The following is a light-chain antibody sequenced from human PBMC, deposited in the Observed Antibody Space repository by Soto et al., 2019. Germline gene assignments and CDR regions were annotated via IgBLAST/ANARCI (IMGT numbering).Light chain of an antibody. CDR2: DAS. CDR1: QSVSSY. CDR3: QQYGSSSIT. J-gene: IGKJ5*01. V-gene: IGKV3-20*01. Sequence: EIVLTQSTATLSLSPGARATLSCRASQSVSSYLAWYQQKPGQAPRLLIYDASTRATGIPARFSGSGSGTDFTLTISRLEPEDFAVYYCQQYGSSSITFGQGTRLEIK.